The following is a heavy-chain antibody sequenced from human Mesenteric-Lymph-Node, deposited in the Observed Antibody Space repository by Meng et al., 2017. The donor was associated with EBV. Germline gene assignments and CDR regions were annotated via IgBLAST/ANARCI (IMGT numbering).Heavy chain of an antibody. V-gene: IGHV4-39*07. J-gene: IGHJ4*02. D-gene: IGHD6-19*01. CDR3: ATPGSGWYYFDY. CDR1: GGSIGSKHYY. Sequence: LHLQESAHGLLTPSETLSLTCTVAGGSIGSKHYYWGWIRQPPGKGLEWIGRMYYNGSPSYSPSLKSRVTISVDTSKNQFSLKLNSVTAADTAVYYCATPGSGWYYFDYWGQGNLVTVSS. CDR2: MYYNGSP.